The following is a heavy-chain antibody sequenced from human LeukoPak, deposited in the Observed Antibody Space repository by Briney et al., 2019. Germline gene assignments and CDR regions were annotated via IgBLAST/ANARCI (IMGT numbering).Heavy chain of an antibody. V-gene: IGHV1-18*01. D-gene: IGHD2-15*01. CDR3: ARGGDCSGGSCYQTGFDP. CDR1: GYTFTSYG. J-gene: IGHJ5*02. Sequence: ASVKVSCKASGYTFTSYGISWVREAPGQGLEWMGWISAYNGNTNYAQKLQGRVTMTTDTSTSTAYMELRSLRSDDTAVYYCARGGDCSGGSCYQTGFDPWGQGTLVTVSS. CDR2: ISAYNGNT.